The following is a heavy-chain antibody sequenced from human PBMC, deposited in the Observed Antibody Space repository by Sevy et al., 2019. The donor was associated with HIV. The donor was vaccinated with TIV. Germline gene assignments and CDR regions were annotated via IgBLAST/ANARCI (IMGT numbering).Heavy chain of an antibody. Sequence: GGSLRLSCAASGFTFAKYSMSWVRQAPGKGLEWVSTFSFGCGRINYADSVKGRFTISRDDSKSTLFLQMNSLRAEDTATYFCAREGCTQPHDYWGQRTLVTVSS. J-gene: IGHJ4*02. D-gene: IGHD2-8*01. CDR2: FSFGCGRI. V-gene: IGHV3-23*01. CDR3: AREGCTQPHDY. CDR1: GFTFAKYS.